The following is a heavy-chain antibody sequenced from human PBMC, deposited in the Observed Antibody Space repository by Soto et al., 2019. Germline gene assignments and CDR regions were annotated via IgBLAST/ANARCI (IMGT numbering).Heavy chain of an antibody. D-gene: IGHD3-22*01. CDR2: IYYSGST. Sequence: SETLSLTCTVSGGSISSNSYYWGWIRQPPGKGLEWIGSIYYSGSTYYNPSLKSRVTISVDTSKNQFSLKLNSVTAADTAVYYCARHDGGHSSGYYAFDYWGQGTLVTVSS. CDR3: ARHDGGHSSGYYAFDY. V-gene: IGHV4-39*01. CDR1: GGSISSNSYY. J-gene: IGHJ4*02.